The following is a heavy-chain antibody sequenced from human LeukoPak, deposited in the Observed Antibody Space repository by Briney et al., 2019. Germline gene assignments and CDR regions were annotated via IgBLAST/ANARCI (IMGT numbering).Heavy chain of an antibody. Sequence: SETLSLTCTVSGGSISSGSYYWSWIRQPAGKGLEWIGRIYTSGSTNYSPSLKSRVTISVDTSNNQFSLNLRSVTAADTAVYYCATTTSGGDAFDIWGQGTMVTVSS. CDR1: GGSISSGSYY. V-gene: IGHV4-61*02. D-gene: IGHD1-26*01. CDR2: IYTSGST. CDR3: ATTTSGGDAFDI. J-gene: IGHJ3*02.